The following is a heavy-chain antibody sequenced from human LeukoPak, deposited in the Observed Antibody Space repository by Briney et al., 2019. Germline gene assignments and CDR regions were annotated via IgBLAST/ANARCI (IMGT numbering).Heavy chain of an antibody. CDR3: AREILRYFDWLHYQGPYYFDC. CDR2: IISSRIYI. V-gene: IGHV3-21*01. CDR1: GFTFSSYS. D-gene: IGHD3-9*01. Sequence: GGSLRLSCAASGFTFSSYSMNWVRHPPGKGLEWVSSIISSRIYIDYENSEKGRFTNSRDNAKNSLYLQMNSLRAEDTAVYYCAREILRYFDWLHYQGPYYFDCWGQGTLVTVS. J-gene: IGHJ4*02.